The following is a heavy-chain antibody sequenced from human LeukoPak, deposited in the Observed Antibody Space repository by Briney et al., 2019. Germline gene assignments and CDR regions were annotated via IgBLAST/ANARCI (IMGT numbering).Heavy chain of an antibody. D-gene: IGHD6-19*01. V-gene: IGHV3-33*01. J-gene: IGHJ5*02. CDR1: GFTFSSYG. CDR2: IWSDGSNK. Sequence: GGSLRLSCAASGFTFSSYGMHWVRQAPGKGLEWVAVIWSDGSNKYYADSVKGRFTISRDNSKNMLFLQMNSLRTEDTAVYYCARDSLGTSSGWFDPWGQGTLVTVSS. CDR3: ARDSLGTSSGWFDP.